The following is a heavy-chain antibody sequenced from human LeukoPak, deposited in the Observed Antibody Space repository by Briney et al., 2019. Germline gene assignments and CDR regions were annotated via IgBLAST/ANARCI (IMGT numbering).Heavy chain of an antibody. V-gene: IGHV3-23*01. CDR1: GFTFSSYA. CDR2: ISGSGGST. Sequence: GGSLRLSCAASGFTFSSYAMSWVRQAPGKGLEWVSAISGSGGSTYYADSVKGRFTIPRDNSKNTLYRQINSLRAEDTAVYYCAKDKKQWLYYFDYWGQGTLVTVSS. CDR3: AKDKKQWLYYFDY. D-gene: IGHD6-19*01. J-gene: IGHJ4*02.